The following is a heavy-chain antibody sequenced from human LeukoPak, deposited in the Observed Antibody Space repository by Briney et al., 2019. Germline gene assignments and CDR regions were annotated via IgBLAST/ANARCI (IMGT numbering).Heavy chain of an antibody. V-gene: IGHV3-23*01. D-gene: IGHD2-15*01. Sequence: PGGSLRLSCEASGFTFSRYGMSWVRQAPGKGLEWVSAIRGSGGSTYYADSVKGRFAISRDNSKNTLYLQMNSLRAEDTAVYYCARDRTNQGTSRYCSGGSCYFGVHFGYFDYWGQGTLVTVSS. CDR1: GFTFSRYG. J-gene: IGHJ4*02. CDR2: IRGSGGST. CDR3: ARDRTNQGTSRYCSGGSCYFGVHFGYFDY.